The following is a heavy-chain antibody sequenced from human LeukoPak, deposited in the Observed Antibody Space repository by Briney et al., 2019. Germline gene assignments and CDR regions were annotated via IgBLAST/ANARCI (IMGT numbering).Heavy chain of an antibody. CDR2: ISYDGSNK. J-gene: IGHJ4*02. D-gene: IGHD3-22*01. Sequence: GGSLRLSCAASGFTFRFYGMHWVRQAPGKGLEWVAFISYDGSNKHYADSVKGRFTISRDNSKNTLYLQMNSLRAEDTAVYYCAKDLSHYYDSSGLQNYFDYWGQGTLVTVSS. V-gene: IGHV3-30*18. CDR3: AKDLSHYYDSSGLQNYFDY. CDR1: GFTFRFYG.